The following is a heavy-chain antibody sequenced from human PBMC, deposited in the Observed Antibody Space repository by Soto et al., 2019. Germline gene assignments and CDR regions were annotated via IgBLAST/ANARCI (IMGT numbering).Heavy chain of an antibody. D-gene: IGHD3-16*02. CDR1: GFTFSSYW. Sequence: QLGGSLRLSCAASGFTFSSYWMSWVRQAPGKGLELVANIKQDGSEKYYVDSVKGRFTISRDNAKNSLYLQMNSLRAEDTAVYYCASLGRLYDYVWGSYRMGYFDYWGQGTLVTVYS. J-gene: IGHJ4*02. V-gene: IGHV3-7*03. CDR3: ASLGRLYDYVWGSYRMGYFDY. CDR2: IKQDGSEK.